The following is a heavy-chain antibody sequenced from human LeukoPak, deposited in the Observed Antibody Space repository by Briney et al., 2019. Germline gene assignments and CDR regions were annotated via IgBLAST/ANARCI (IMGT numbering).Heavy chain of an antibody. V-gene: IGHV1-18*01. CDR2: VSGYNGNT. Sequence: ASVKLSRKASGYTFTSYGVSWVRQPPGQGLERMGWVSGYNGNTKYAQKVQGRVTMTTDTSTGTAYMELRSLRSDDTAVYYCARGYSYGSDYYYGMDVWGQGTTVTVSS. J-gene: IGHJ6*02. CDR3: ARGYSYGSDYYYGMDV. D-gene: IGHD5-18*01. CDR1: GYTFTSYG.